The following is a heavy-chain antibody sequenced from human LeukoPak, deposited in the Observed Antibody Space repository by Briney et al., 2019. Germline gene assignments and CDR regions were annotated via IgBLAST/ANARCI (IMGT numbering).Heavy chain of an antibody. CDR2: INSRSNSI. D-gene: IGHD5-24*01. CDR3: ARRWSPGYMDV. CDR1: GFTFSSFT. V-gene: IGHV3-21*01. J-gene: IGHJ6*03. Sequence: GGSLRLSCAASGFTFSSFTMNWVRQAPGKGLEWVSSINSRSNSIYYADSVKGRFTISRDNAKNSLYLQLNSLRAEDTAVFYCARRWSPGYMDVWGKGTSVTISS.